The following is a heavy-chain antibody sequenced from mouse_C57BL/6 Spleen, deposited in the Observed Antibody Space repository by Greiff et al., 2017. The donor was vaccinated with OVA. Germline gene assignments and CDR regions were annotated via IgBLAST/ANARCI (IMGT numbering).Heavy chain of an antibody. CDR3: AYFYYAMDY. V-gene: IGHV1-50*01. CDR2: IDPSDSYT. Sequence: VKLQQPGAELVKPGASVQLSCKASGYTFTSYWMQWVKQRPGQGLEWIGEIDPSDSYTNYNQKFKGKATLTVDTSSSTAYMQLSSLTSEDSAVYYCAYFYYAMDYWGQGTSVTVSS. J-gene: IGHJ4*01. CDR1: GYTFTSYW. D-gene: IGHD2-1*01.